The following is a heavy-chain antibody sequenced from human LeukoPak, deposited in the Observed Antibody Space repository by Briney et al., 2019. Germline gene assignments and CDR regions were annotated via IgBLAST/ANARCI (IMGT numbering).Heavy chain of an antibody. J-gene: IGHJ4*02. CDR2: IKQDGSEK. V-gene: IGHV3-7*03. CDR3: AKDMLALRPAAGTGFDY. CDR1: GFTFSSYW. Sequence: GGSLRLSCAASGFTFSSYWMSWVRQAPGKGLEWVANIKQDGSEKYYVDSVKGRFTISRDNAKNSLYLQMNSLRAEDTALYYCAKDMLALRPAAGTGFDYWGQGTLVTVSS. D-gene: IGHD6-13*01.